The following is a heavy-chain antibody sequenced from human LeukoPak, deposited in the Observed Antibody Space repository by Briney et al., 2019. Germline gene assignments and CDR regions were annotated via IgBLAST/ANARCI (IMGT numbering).Heavy chain of an antibody. J-gene: IGHJ6*02. V-gene: IGHV1-46*01. D-gene: IGHD3-22*01. Sequence: ASVKVSCKASGYTFTSYYMHWVQQAPGQGLEWMGIINPSGGSTSYAQKFQGRVTMTRDTSTSTVYMELSSLRSEDTAVYYCARDGAAYYYDTSYGMDVWGQGTTVTVSS. CDR1: GYTFTSYY. CDR2: INPSGGST. CDR3: ARDGAAYYYDTSYGMDV.